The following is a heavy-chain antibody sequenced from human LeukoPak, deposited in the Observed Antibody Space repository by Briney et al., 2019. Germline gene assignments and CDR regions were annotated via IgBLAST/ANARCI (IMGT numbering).Heavy chain of an antibody. CDR1: GFTFSSYS. J-gene: IGHJ4*02. CDR3: ARGGGSYRYFDY. V-gene: IGHV3-21*01. Sequence: GGSLRLSCAASGFTFSSYSMNWVRQAPGKGLVWVSSISSSSYIYYADSVKGRFTISRDNAKNSLYLQMNSLRAEDTAVYYCARGGGSYRYFDYWGQGTLVTVSS. D-gene: IGHD1-26*01. CDR2: ISSSSYI.